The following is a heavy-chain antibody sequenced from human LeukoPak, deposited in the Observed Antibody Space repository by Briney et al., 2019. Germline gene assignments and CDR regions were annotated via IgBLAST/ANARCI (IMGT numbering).Heavy chain of an antibody. V-gene: IGHV4-39*01. CDR2: IYYSGST. J-gene: IGHJ5*02. Sequence: SETLSLTCTVSGGSISSSSYCWGWIRPPPGKGLEWIGCIYYSGSTYYNPSLKSRVTISVDTSKNQFSLKLSSVTAADTAVYYCARHYSNSRRSTDMKYHNWFDPWGQGTLVTVSS. CDR1: GGSISSSSYC. D-gene: IGHD6-13*01. CDR3: ARHYSNSRRSTDMKYHNWFDP.